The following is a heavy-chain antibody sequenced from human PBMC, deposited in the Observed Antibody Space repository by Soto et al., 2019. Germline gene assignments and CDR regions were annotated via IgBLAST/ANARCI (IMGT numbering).Heavy chain of an antibody. V-gene: IGHV3-9*01. D-gene: IGHD5-12*01. CDR2: ISWSSVTF. Sequence: EVQLVESGGGLVQPGRSLRLSCAASGFNFDDYAMHWVRQAPGKGLEWVSGISWSSVTFYYADSVKGRFTISRDNAKNYLYLQMHSLRAEDTALYYSAKGHDEDFGYHVEHFDYWGKGPLVTVSS. CDR3: AKGHDEDFGYHVEHFDY. J-gene: IGHJ4*02. CDR1: GFNFDDYA.